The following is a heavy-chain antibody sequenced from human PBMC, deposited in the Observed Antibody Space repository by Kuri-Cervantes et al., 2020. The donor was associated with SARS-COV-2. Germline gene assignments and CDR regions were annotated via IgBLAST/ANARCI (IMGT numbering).Heavy chain of an antibody. CDR2: INPNSDGT. CDR1: GYSFSAYY. V-gene: IGHV1-2*02. J-gene: IGHJ3*02. D-gene: IGHD3-3*01. Sequence: ASVKVSCKASGYSFSAYYIHWVRQTPGQGLEWMGRINPNSDGTYYAQKLQGRVTMTTDTSTSTAYMELRSLRSDDTAVYYCAREGGGDPLVLGFGVVIHDAFDIWGQGTMVTVSS. CDR3: AREGGGDPLVLGFGVVIHDAFDI.